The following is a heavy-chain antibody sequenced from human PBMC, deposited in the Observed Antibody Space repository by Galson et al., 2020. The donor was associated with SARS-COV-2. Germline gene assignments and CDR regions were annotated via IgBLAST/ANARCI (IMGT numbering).Heavy chain of an antibody. CDR3: ARPYTGRYSSWFDP. CDR1: GFTFSTYA. CDR2: ISFDGRNK. D-gene: IGHD1-26*01. Sequence: GGSLRLSCAASGFTFSTYAMHWVRQAPGKGLEWVAVISFDGRNKYYADSVKGRFTISRDNSKNTLDLQMNSLRPEDTALYFCARPYTGRYSSWFDPWGRGTLVTVSS. V-gene: IGHV3-30*04. J-gene: IGHJ5*02.